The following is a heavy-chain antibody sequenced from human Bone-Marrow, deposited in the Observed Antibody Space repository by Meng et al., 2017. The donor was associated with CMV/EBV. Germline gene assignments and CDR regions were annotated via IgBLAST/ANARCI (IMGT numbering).Heavy chain of an antibody. V-gene: IGHV3-33*01. J-gene: IGHJ4*02. D-gene: IGHD4-17*01. CDR3: AREPRYGEFFDY. CDR2: ISYDGSNK. CDR1: GFTFSSYG. Sequence: GGSLRLSCAASGFTFSSYGMHWVRQAPGKGLEWVAFISYDGSNKYYADSVKGRFTISRDNSKNTLFLQMNSLRAEDTAVYYCAREPRYGEFFDYWGQGTLVTVSS.